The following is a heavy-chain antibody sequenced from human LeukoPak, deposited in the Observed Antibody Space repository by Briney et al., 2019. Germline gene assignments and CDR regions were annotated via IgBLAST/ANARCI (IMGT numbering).Heavy chain of an antibody. CDR3: ATALARVGATGDY. D-gene: IGHD1-26*01. V-gene: IGHV3-23*01. CDR1: GFTFSSYA. J-gene: IGHJ4*02. Sequence: GGSLRLSCAASGFTFSSYAMSWVRQAPGEGLEWVSAISGSGGSTYYADSVKGRFTISRDNSKNTLYLQMNSLRAEDTAVYYCATALARVGATGDYWGQGTLVTVSS. CDR2: ISGSGGST.